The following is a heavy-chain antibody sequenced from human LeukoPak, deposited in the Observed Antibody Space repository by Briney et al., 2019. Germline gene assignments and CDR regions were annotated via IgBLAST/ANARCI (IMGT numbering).Heavy chain of an antibody. Sequence: SETLSLTCTVSGGSISSSSYYWGWIRQPPGKGLEWIGSIYYSGSTYYNPSLKSRVTISVDTSKNQFSLKLSSVTAADTAVYYCARDRIYCSGTSCGYSGYDRGFDYWGQGTLVTVSS. CDR1: GGSISSSSYY. D-gene: IGHD2-2*01. CDR3: ARDRIYCSGTSCGYSGYDRGFDY. CDR2: IYYSGST. V-gene: IGHV4-39*07. J-gene: IGHJ4*02.